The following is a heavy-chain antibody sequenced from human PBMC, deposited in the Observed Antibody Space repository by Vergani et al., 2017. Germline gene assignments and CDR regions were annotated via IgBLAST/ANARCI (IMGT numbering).Heavy chain of an antibody. Sequence: QVQLQESGPGLVKPSETLSLTCTVSGGSISSYYWSWIRQPPGKGLEWSGYIYYSGSNNYNPSLKSRVTISVDTSKNQFSLKLSSVTAADTAVYYCARATYYYGSGSYYYYYYMDVWGKGTTVTVSS. CDR2: IYYSGSN. V-gene: IGHV4-59*01. J-gene: IGHJ6*03. CDR1: GGSISSYY. D-gene: IGHD3-10*01. CDR3: ARATYYYGSGSYYYYYYMDV.